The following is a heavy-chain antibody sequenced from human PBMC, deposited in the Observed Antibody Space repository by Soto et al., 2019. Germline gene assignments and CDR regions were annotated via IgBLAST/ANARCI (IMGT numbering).Heavy chain of an antibody. V-gene: IGHV3-33*01. Sequence: QVQLVESGEGVVQPGRSLRLSCAASGFTFSSYGMHWVRQAPGKGLEWVAVIWYDGSNKYYADSVKGRFTISRDNSKNTLYLQMNSLRAEDTAVYYCARGNYDSSGALDYWGQGTLVTVSS. CDR3: ARGNYDSSGALDY. J-gene: IGHJ4*02. D-gene: IGHD3-22*01. CDR2: IWYDGSNK. CDR1: GFTFSSYG.